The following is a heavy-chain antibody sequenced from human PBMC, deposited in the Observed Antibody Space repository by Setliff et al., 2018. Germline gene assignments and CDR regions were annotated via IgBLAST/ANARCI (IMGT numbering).Heavy chain of an antibody. CDR3: ARDQFSSGWYGPPESYFDC. J-gene: IGHJ4*02. CDR1: GAAISTYH. V-gene: IGHV4-59*01. D-gene: IGHD6-19*01. Sequence: LSLTCAVSGAAISTYHWSWLRQPPGKGLEWIGYVSYGGSTKYNPSLGSRISMSIDTSKNQFSLQLSSVSDGDTAVYYCARDQFSSGWYGPPESYFDCWGQGIQVTVSS. CDR2: VSYGGST.